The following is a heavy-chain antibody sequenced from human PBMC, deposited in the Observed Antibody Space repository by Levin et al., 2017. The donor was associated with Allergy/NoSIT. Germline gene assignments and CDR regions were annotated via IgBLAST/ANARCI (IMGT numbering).Heavy chain of an antibody. Sequence: PGESLKISCKASGGTFSSYAISWVRQAPGQGLEWMGGIIPIFGTANYAQKFQGRVTITADESTSTAYMELSSLRSEDTAVYYCARASDFTYCSSTSCYFDYWGQGTLVTVSS. CDR2: IIPIFGTA. CDR1: GGTFSSYA. V-gene: IGHV1-69*01. J-gene: IGHJ4*02. CDR3: ARASDFTYCSSTSCYFDY. D-gene: IGHD2-2*01.